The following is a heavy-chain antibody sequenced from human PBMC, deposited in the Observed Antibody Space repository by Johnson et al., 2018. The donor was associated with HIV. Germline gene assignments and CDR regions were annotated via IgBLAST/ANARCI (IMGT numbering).Heavy chain of an antibody. Sequence: QVQLVESGGGVVQPGGSLRLSCAASGFTFSSYGMHWVRQAPGKGLAWVTFMRFDGSEIHHVESVTGRFTISRDNSKNTLYLHMTSLRVEATAVYYCAKDLVLMDFGGAFDVWGQGTMVTVSS. CDR2: MRFDGSEI. V-gene: IGHV3-30*02. CDR1: GFTFSSYG. D-gene: IGHD2-8*01. J-gene: IGHJ3*01. CDR3: AKDLVLMDFGGAFDV.